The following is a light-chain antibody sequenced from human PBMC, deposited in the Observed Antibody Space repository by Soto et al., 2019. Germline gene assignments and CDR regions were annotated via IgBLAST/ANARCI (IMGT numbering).Light chain of an antibody. Sequence: QSALTQPASVSGSPGQSITMSWAGASSDVGSYNLVSWYQQYPGKAPKLIIYEGNKRPSGVSNRFSGSGSGNTASLTISGLQAEDAADYYCCSYTGSSTSFGGGTKVTVL. CDR2: EGN. V-gene: IGLV2-23*01. CDR1: SSDVGSYNL. CDR3: CSYTGSSTS. J-gene: IGLJ3*02.